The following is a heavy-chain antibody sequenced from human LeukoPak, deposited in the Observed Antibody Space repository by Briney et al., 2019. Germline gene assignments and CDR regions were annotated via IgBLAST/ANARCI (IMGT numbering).Heavy chain of an antibody. CDR1: WIGFRNYG. D-gene: IGHD3-22*01. CDR3: AKGGRSSGYYYDFDY. J-gene: IGHJ4*02. CDR2: VSGSGGST. V-gene: IGHV3-23*01. Sequence: PGGFLRPFRAASWIGFRNYGIGWVRQGSGEGPGWVSAVSGSGGSTYHADSVKGRFTISRDNSKNTLYLQMNTLRAEDTAVYYCAKGGRSSGYYYDFDYWGQGTLVTVSS.